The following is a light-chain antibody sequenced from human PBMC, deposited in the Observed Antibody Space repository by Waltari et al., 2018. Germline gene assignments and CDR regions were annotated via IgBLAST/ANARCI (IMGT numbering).Light chain of an antibody. CDR3: ALYLGSGIWV. V-gene: IGLV8-61*01. CDR2: STF. Sequence: QTVVTQEPSFSVSPGGTVTLTCGLSSGSVSTSYYPSWSQQTPGQAPRTLIYSTFPRSSGVPDRFSGSIVGNKAALTITGAQADDESEFYCALYLGSGIWVFGGGTRLTVL. CDR1: SGSVSTSYY. J-gene: IGLJ3*02.